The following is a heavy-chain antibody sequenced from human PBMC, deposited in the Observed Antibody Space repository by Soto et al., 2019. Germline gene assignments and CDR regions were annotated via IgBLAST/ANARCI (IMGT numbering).Heavy chain of an antibody. V-gene: IGHV4-34*01. J-gene: IGHJ6*02. CDR1: GGSFSGYY. CDR3: ASESDDSSGYYYPYGMDV. D-gene: IGHD3-22*01. Sequence: SETLSLTCAVYGGSFSGYYWSWIRQPPGKGLEWIGEINHSGSTNYNPSLKSRVTISVDTSKNQFSLKLSSVTAADTAVYYCASESDDSSGYYYPYGMDVWGQGTTVTVSS. CDR2: INHSGST.